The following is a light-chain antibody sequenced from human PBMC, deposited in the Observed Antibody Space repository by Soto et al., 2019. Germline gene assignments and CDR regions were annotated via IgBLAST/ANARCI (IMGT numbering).Light chain of an antibody. CDR3: CSYAGTYTFYV. V-gene: IGLV1-40*01. J-gene: IGLJ1*01. CDR2: DVG. Sequence: QSVLTQPPSVSGAPGQRVTISCSGTSSSIGAGYEVHWYHQLPGKAPKLMIYDVGKRPSGVPDRFSGSKSGNTASLTISGLQAEDEADYYCCSYAGTYTFYVFGTGT. CDR1: SSSIGAGYE.